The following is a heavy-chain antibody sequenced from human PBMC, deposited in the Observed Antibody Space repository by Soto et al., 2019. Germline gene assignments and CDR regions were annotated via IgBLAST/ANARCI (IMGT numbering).Heavy chain of an antibody. V-gene: IGHV4-61*01. CDR3: AREKWLSYYFDY. Sequence: SETLSLTCTVSGYSFGSGCYYWIWIRQPPGKGLEWIAYIYHSGSTNYNPSLKSRVTISVDTSKNQFSLKLSSVTAADTAVYYCAREKWLSYYFDYWGQGTLVTVSS. CDR2: IYHSGST. CDR1: GYSFGSGCYY. D-gene: IGHD3-22*01. J-gene: IGHJ4*02.